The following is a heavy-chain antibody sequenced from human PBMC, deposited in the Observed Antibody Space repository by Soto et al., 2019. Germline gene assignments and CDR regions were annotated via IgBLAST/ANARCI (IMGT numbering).Heavy chain of an antibody. Sequence: EVQLVESGGGLVQPGGSLRLSCAASGFTVSSNYMSWVRQAPGKGLEWVSGIYSGGSTYYADSVKGRFTISRHNSKNTPYPRRNSLRAEDTAVYYCARAPTEVGATDYYYCGMDGWGQGTTVTVPS. CDR2: IYSGGST. CDR1: GFTVSSNY. V-gene: IGHV3-53*04. D-gene: IGHD1-26*01. CDR3: ARAPTEVGATDYYYCGMDG. J-gene: IGHJ6*02.